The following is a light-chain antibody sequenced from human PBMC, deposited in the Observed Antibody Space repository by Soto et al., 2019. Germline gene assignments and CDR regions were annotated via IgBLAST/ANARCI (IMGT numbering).Light chain of an antibody. CDR2: GAS. V-gene: IGKV3-15*01. CDR1: QSVGSN. CDR3: QKYYNWPRT. J-gene: IGKJ2*01. Sequence: EMVMTQSPATLSVSPGDGATLSCRPSQSVGSNLAWFQQKPGQAPRLLIYGASTRATGIPARFSGSGSGTEFTLTISSLQSEDLAVYYCQKYYNWPRTFGQGAKLEMK.